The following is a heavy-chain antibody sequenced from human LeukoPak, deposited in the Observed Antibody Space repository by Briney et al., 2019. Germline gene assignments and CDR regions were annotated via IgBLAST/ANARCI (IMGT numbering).Heavy chain of an antibody. V-gene: IGHV4-34*01. CDR3: ARGPPLTTVVSESGDY. CDR2: INHSGST. CDR1: GGSFSGYY. J-gene: IGHJ4*02. D-gene: IGHD4-23*01. Sequence: SETLSLTCAVYGGSFSGYYWSWIRQPPGKGLEWIGEINHSGSTNYNPSLKSRVTISVDTSKNQFSLKLSSVTAADTAVYYCARGPPLTTVVSESGDYWGQGTLVTVSS.